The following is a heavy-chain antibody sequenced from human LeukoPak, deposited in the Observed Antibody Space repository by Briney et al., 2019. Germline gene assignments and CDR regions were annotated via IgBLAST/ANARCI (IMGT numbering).Heavy chain of an antibody. CDR2: IFYSGTT. D-gene: IGHD2-2*01. CDR1: GGSFNSGDYY. V-gene: IGHV4-30-4*08. Sequence: SETLSLTCTVSGGSFNSGDYYWSWVRQPPGKGLEWTGYIFYSGTTYYNPSLKSRVIISVDTSKNQFSLKLSSVTAADTAVYYCASVVPAAYYFDYWGQGTLVTVSS. J-gene: IGHJ4*02. CDR3: ASVVPAAYYFDY.